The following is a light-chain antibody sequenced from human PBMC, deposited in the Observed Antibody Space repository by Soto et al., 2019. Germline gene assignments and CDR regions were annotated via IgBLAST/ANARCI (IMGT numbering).Light chain of an antibody. CDR2: KAS. Sequence: DIQMTQSPSTLSASVGYRVTITCRASHTISSWLSWYQQKTGKAPKLLIYKASNLKSGVPSRFSGSGSGTEFTLTISSLQPDDFATYYCQNYNSYSEAFGQGTKVDI. J-gene: IGKJ1*01. V-gene: IGKV1-5*03. CDR1: HTISSW. CDR3: QNYNSYSEA.